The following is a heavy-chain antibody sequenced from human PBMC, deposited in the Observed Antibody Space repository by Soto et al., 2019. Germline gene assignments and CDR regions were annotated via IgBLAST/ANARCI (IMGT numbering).Heavy chain of an antibody. J-gene: IGHJ4*02. D-gene: IGHD6-19*01. CDR1: GDSVSSNSAA. CDR2: TYYRSKWYN. V-gene: IGHV6-1*01. CDR3: ARDPGTIAVASTFDY. Sequence: SPTLSLPCAISGDSVSSNSAAWNWIRQSPSRGLEWLGRTYYRSKWYNDYAVSVKSRITINPDTSKNQFSLQLNSVTPEDTAVYYCARDPGTIAVASTFDYWGQGPLVTVSS.